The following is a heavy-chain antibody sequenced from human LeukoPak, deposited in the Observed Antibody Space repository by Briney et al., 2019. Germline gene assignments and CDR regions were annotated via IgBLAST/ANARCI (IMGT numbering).Heavy chain of an antibody. CDR1: GGSISSSNW. D-gene: IGHD6-13*01. CDR2: IYHSGST. J-gene: IGHJ4*02. Sequence: PSQTLSPTCAVSGGSISSSNWWSWVRQPPGKGLEWIGEIYHSGSTNYNPSLKSRVTISVDKSKNQFSLKLSSVTAADTAVYYCARGDSIAAAGTFTLFFDYWGQGTLVTVSS. CDR3: ARGDSIAAAGTFTLFFDY. V-gene: IGHV4-4*02.